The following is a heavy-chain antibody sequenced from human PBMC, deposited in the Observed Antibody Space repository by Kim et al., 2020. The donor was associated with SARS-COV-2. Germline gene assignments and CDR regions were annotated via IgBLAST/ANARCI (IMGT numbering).Heavy chain of an antibody. J-gene: IGHJ6*02. CDR1: GFTFGDYA. V-gene: IGHV3-9*01. CDR2: ISWNSGSI. Sequence: GGSLRLSCVASGFTFGDYAMHWVRQAPGKGLEWVSGISWNSGSIGYGDSVKGRFIISRDNAKNSLYLQMNSLRAEDTALYYCAKGVPGRYQDGMDVWGHGTTVSVSS. CDR3: AKGVPGRYQDGMDV. D-gene: IGHD3-10*01.